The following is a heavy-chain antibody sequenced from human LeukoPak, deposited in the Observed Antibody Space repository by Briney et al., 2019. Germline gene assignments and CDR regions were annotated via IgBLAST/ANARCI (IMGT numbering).Heavy chain of an antibody. CDR3: AVPRGYSGYDLDY. CDR1: GYTFTGYY. V-gene: IGHV1-2*02. Sequence: EASVKVSCKASGYTFTGYYMHWVRQAPGQGLEWMGWIDPNSGGTNYAQKFQGRVTMTRDTSISTAYMELSRPRSDDTAVYYCAVPRGYSGYDLDYWGQGTLVTVSS. CDR2: IDPNSGGT. D-gene: IGHD5-12*01. J-gene: IGHJ4*02.